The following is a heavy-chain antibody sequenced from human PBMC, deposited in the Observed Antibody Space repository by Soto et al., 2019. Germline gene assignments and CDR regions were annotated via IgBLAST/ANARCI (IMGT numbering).Heavy chain of an antibody. D-gene: IGHD2-2*01. CDR1: GGSISSYY. J-gene: IGHJ6*03. CDR2: IYYSGST. Sequence: SETLSLTCTVSGGSISSYYWSWIRQPPGKGLEWIGYIYYSGSTNYNPSLKSRVTISVDTSKNQFSLKLSSVTAADTAVYYCARQNVVPAAIFRYYMDVWGKGTTVTVSS. CDR3: ARQNVVPAAIFRYYMDV. V-gene: IGHV4-59*08.